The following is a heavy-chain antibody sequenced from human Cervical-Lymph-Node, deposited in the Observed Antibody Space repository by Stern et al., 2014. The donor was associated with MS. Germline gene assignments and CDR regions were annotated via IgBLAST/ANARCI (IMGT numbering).Heavy chain of an antibody. Sequence: QVQLVESGAEVKKPGSSVNVSCKASGGTFSSTYAITWMRQAPGRGVGWMGRLIHILGLPYYAQKFQGRVTITADTSTSTAYMGLSSLRSEDTAVYYCARGAVSNRAAATLHNLFDSWGQGTLVTVPS. CDR2: LIHILGLP. V-gene: IGHV1-69*09. CDR3: ARGAVSNRAAATLHNLFDS. J-gene: IGHJ5*01. D-gene: IGHD2-15*01. CDR1: GGTFSSTYA.